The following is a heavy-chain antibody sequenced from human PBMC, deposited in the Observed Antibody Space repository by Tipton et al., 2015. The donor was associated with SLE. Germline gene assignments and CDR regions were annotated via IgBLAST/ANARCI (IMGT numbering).Heavy chain of an antibody. CDR3: ARRGSWRSGDYWFDP. D-gene: IGHD3-10*01. J-gene: IGHJ5*02. CDR1: GYSFTSYW. CDR2: IYPGDSDT. V-gene: IGHV5-51*01. Sequence: QSGPEVQKLGESLKISCKGSGYSFTSYWIGWVRQMPGKGLAWMGIIYPGDSDTRYSPSFQGQATISADKSISTAYLQWSSLKASAPAMYYCARRGSWRSGDYWFDPWGQGTLVTVSS.